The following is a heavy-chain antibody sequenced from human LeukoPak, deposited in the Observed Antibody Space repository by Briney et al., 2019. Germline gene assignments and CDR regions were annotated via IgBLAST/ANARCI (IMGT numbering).Heavy chain of an antibody. CDR3: AKDRAYYDSSGYYY. CDR1: GFTFSSYG. CDR2: ISYDGSNK. Sequence: GGSLRLSCAASGFTFSSYGMHWVRQAPGKGLEWVAVISYDGSNKYYADSVKGRFTISRDNSKNTLYLQINSLRAEDTAVYYCAKDRAYYDSSGYYYWSQGTLVTVSS. D-gene: IGHD3-22*01. J-gene: IGHJ4*02. V-gene: IGHV3-30*18.